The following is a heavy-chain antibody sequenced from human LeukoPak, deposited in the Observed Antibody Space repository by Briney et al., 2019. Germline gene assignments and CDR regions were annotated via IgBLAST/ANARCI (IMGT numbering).Heavy chain of an antibody. CDR1: GFTFSSYG. Sequence: PGGSLRLSCAASGFTFSSYGMHWVRQAPGKGLEWVAVIWYDGSNKYYADSVKGRFTISRDNSKNTLYLQMNSLRAEDTAVYYCARADYNRNDVGDYWGQGTLVTVSS. V-gene: IGHV3-33*01. CDR3: ARADYNRNDVGDY. D-gene: IGHD1-1*01. CDR2: IWYDGSNK. J-gene: IGHJ4*02.